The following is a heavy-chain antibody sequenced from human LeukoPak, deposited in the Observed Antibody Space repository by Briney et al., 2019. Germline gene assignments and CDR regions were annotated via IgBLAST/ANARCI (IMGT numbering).Heavy chain of an antibody. Sequence: SETMSLTCTVSGGSISSGDYYWSWIRQPPGKGLEWIGYIYYSGSTYYNPSLESRITISVDPSKNPFSLKLSSVTAADTAVYYCARFEASTVTTYYLDYWGQGTLVTVSS. V-gene: IGHV4-30-4*08. CDR2: IYYSGST. J-gene: IGHJ4*02. CDR3: ARFEASTVTTYYLDY. D-gene: IGHD4-17*01. CDR1: GGSISSGDYY.